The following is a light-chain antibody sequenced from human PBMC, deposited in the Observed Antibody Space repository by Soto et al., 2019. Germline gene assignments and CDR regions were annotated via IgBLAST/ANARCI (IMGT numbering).Light chain of an antibody. CDR3: SSFTPSTTLYV. V-gene: IGLV2-14*01. CDR1: SSDIGRYNY. Sequence: QSALTQPAAVSGSPGQSITCSCTGTSSDIGRYNYVSWYQQHPGKVPTLISFEVSTRPSGVSNRFSGSKSGNTASPTISGLQADDEADHYCSSFTPSTTLYVFGTGTKVTVL. CDR2: EVS. J-gene: IGLJ1*01.